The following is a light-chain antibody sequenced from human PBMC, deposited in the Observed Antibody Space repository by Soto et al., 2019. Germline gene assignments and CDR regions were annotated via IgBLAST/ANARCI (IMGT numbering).Light chain of an antibody. J-gene: IGLJ1*01. V-gene: IGLV2-14*03. CDR1: SSDVGAYNY. CDR2: DVS. Sequence: QSVLTQPASVSASLGQPITISCTGTSSDVGAYNYVYWYQQHPGKALKLIIYDVSNRPSGIPNRFSGSKSGNTASLTISGLQAEDAAYYYCNSYTRSSRYVFGTGTKVTVL. CDR3: NSYTRSSRYV.